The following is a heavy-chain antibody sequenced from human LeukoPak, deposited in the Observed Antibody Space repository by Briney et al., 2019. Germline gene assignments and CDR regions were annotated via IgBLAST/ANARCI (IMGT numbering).Heavy chain of an antibody. D-gene: IGHD3-10*01. CDR2: IWYDGSNK. V-gene: IGHV3-33*06. Sequence: GRSLRLSCAASGFTFSSYGMHWVRQAPGKGLEWVAVIWYDGSNKYYADSVKGRFTISRDNSKNTLYLQMNSLRAEDTAVYYCAKDAQNYYGSGSIFDYWGQGTLVTVSS. CDR1: GFTFSSYG. CDR3: AKDAQNYYGSGSIFDY. J-gene: IGHJ4*02.